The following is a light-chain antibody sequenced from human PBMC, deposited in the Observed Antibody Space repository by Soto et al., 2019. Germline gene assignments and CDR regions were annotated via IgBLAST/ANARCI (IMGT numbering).Light chain of an antibody. V-gene: IGKV1-5*03. Sequence: DIQMTQSPSNLSASVGDSVTVTCRASQSISSWLAWYQQKPGKAPKLLIYKASTLESGVPSRFSGSGSGTEFTLTISSLQPDDFATYYCQQYDTYWTFGQGTKVEIK. CDR1: QSISSW. J-gene: IGKJ1*01. CDR2: KAS. CDR3: QQYDTYWT.